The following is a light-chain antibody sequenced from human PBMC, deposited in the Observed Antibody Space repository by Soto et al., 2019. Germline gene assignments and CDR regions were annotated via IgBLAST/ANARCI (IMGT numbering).Light chain of an antibody. V-gene: IGLV2-11*01. CDR3: CSHAVSYTWG. CDR2: AVN. J-gene: IGLJ3*02. Sequence: QSALTQPRSVSGSPGQSVTISCTGTSSDVGDYNYVSWYQQHPGKAPKLLIYAVNMRPTGVPDRLSGSKSGKTASLTISGLHAEDEADYSCCSHAVSYTWGFGGGTKVTVL. CDR1: SSDVGDYNY.